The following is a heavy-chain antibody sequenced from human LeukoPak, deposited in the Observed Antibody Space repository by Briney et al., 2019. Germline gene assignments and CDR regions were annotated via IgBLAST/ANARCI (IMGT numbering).Heavy chain of an antibody. CDR2: IYYSGST. J-gene: IGHJ4*02. D-gene: IGHD4-17*01. Sequence: SETLSLTCTVSGGSISSSSYYWGWIRQPPWKGLEWIGSIYYSGSTYYNPSLKSRVTISVDTSKNQFSLKLSSVTAADTAVYYCARRSTVTTNWGQGTLVTVSS. V-gene: IGHV4-39*01. CDR3: ARRSTVTTN. CDR1: GGSISSSSYY.